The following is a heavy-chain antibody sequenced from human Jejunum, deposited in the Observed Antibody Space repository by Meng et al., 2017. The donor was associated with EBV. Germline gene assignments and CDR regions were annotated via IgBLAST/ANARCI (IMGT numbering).Heavy chain of an antibody. D-gene: IGHD2/OR15-2a*01. CDR1: SGSINSKNW. CDR2: IDHTGTT. J-gene: IGHJ4*02. V-gene: IGHV4-4*02. Sequence: VELLGSVPGLVLPSGTLSLPCTVSSGSINSKNWWHWVRQAPGKGLEWIGEIDHTGTTHYNPSLKSRVTISLGTSMNQFSLELTSPTPADTAVYYCARDSQYLARGYFDYWGQGALVTVSS. CDR3: ARDSQYLARGYFDY.